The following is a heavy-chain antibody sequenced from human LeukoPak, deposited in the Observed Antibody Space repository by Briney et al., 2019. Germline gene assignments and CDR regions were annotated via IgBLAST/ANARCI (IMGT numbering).Heavy chain of an antibody. V-gene: IGHV4-30-4*01. Sequence: SETLSLTCTVSGDSISSGGYYWSWIRQHPGKGLEWIGSIYYSGSTYYNPSLKGRVTISLVTSKNQFSLKLSSVTAADTAVYYCARHALHSGSYWSDYWGQGTLVTVSS. CDR1: GDSISSGGYY. CDR3: ARHALHSGSYWSDY. J-gene: IGHJ4*02. CDR2: IYYSGST. D-gene: IGHD1-26*01.